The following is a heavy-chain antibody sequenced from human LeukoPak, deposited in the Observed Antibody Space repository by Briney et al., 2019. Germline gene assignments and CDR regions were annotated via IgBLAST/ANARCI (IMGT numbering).Heavy chain of an antibody. V-gene: IGHV3-30*02. J-gene: IGHJ4*02. CDR2: IRYDGSNK. CDR3: AKETMWELSRTIDY. CDR1: GFTFSNYD. D-gene: IGHD1-26*01. Sequence: GGSLRLSCTASGFTFSNYDMHWVRQAPGKGLEWVSFIRYDGSNKYYADSVKGRFTISRDNSKNTLYLQMNSLRAEDTAVYYCAKETMWELSRTIDYWGQGTLVTVSS.